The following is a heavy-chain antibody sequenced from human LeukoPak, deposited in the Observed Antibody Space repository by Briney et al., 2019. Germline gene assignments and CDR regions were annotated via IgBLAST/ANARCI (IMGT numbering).Heavy chain of an antibody. D-gene: IGHD6-19*01. Sequence: ASVKVSCKTSGFTFKDYYIHWVRQAPGQGLEWMGWLNPYSGGTNYAQKFQGRVTLTRDTSITSAYMDLSSLTSDDTALYYCARALTRYSTAWYGYWGQGTLVTVSS. J-gene: IGHJ4*02. CDR1: GFTFKDYY. V-gene: IGHV1-2*02. CDR3: ARALTRYSTAWYGY. CDR2: LNPYSGGT.